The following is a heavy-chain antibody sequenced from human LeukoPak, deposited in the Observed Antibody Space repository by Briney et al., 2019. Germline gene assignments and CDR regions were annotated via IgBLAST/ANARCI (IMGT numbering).Heavy chain of an antibody. CDR1: GYTFTGYY. D-gene: IGHD2-8*01. CDR3: ARDPKDIVLMVYARGWFDP. V-gene: IGHV1-2*02. CDR2: INPNSGGT. J-gene: IGHJ5*02. Sequence: ASVRVSCKASGYTFTGYYMHWVRQAPGQGLEWMGWINPNSGGTNYAQKFQGRVTMTRDTSISTAYMELSRLRSDDTAVYYCARDPKDIVLMVYARGWFDPWGQGTLVTVSS.